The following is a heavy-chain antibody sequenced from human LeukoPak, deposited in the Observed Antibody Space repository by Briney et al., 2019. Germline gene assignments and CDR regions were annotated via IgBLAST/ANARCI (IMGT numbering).Heavy chain of an antibody. CDR2: ISAYNGNT. CDR1: GGTFSSYA. D-gene: IGHD2-2*01. CDR3: AREGCSSTSCYAFSGIAAASNSANFDY. J-gene: IGHJ4*02. Sequence: GASVKVSCKASGGTFSSYAISWVRQAPGQGLEWMGWISAYNGNTNYAQKLQGRVTMTTDTSTSTAYMELRSLRSDDTAVYYCAREGCSSTSCYAFSGIAAASNSANFDYWGQGTLVTVSS. V-gene: IGHV1-18*01.